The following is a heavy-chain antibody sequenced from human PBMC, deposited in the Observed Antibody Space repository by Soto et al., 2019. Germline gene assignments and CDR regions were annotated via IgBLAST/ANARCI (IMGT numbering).Heavy chain of an antibody. J-gene: IGHJ4*02. V-gene: IGHV3-33*01. D-gene: IGHD3-22*01. Sequence: GGSLRLSCAASGFTFSSYGMHWVRQAPGKGLEWVAVIWYDGSNKYYADSVKGRFTISRDNSKNTLYLQMNSLRAEDTAVYYCARDTRKYDSSGLLDYWGQETLVTVSS. CDR3: ARDTRKYDSSGLLDY. CDR2: IWYDGSNK. CDR1: GFTFSSYG.